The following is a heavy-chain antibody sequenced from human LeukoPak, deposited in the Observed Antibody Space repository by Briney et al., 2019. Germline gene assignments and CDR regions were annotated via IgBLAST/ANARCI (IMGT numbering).Heavy chain of an antibody. CDR1: GFTFSNYA. D-gene: IGHD3-9*01. J-gene: IGHJ4*02. V-gene: IGHV3-23*01. Sequence: PGGSLRLSCAASGFTFSNYAMTWVRQAPGQGLESVSTISGSGDSTYYANSVKGRFTISRDNSKNTLYLQMNSLRADDTAVYYCARDPTSARRYEYWGQGTLVTVSS. CDR2: ISGSGDST. CDR3: ARDPTSARRYEY.